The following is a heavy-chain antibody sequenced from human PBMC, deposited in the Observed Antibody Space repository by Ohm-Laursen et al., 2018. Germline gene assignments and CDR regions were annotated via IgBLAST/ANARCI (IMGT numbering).Heavy chain of an antibody. CDR1: GFTFSSFW. CDR2: INQDGSDT. D-gene: IGHD2-21*02. J-gene: IGHJ4*02. Sequence: SLRLSCAASGFTFSSFWMSWFRQAPGKGLEWVANINQDGSDTYYVDSVKGRFTISRDNAKNSLYLQMDSLRAEDTAIYYCARNRVTVDGGGQGTLVTVSS. V-gene: IGHV3-7*01. CDR3: ARNRVTVDG.